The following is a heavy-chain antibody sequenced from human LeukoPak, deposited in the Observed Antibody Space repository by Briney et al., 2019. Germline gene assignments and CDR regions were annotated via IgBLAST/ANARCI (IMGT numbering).Heavy chain of an antibody. CDR1: GFTVSSNY. CDR2: IYSGGST. D-gene: IGHD3-22*01. J-gene: IGHJ4*02. V-gene: IGHV3-66*01. CDR3: ASTDSGSHDY. Sequence: PGGSLRLSCAASGFTVSSNYMSWVRQAPGKGLEWVSVIYSGGSTYYPDSVKGRFTISRDNSKNTLYLQMNSLRAEDTAVYYCASTDSGSHDYWGQGTLVTVSS.